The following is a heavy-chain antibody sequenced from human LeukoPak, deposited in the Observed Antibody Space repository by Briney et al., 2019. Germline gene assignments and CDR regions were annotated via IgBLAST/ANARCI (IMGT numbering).Heavy chain of an antibody. CDR1: GFTFSNYG. V-gene: IGHV3-33*01. CDR2: IWYDGSNK. D-gene: IGHD4-17*01. CDR3: ARDLGMTTVTTFDY. Sequence: GGSLRLSCAASGFTFSNYGMHWVRQAPGKGLEWVAVIWYDGSNKYYADSVKGRFTISRDNSKNTLYLQMNSLRAEDTAVYYCARDLGMTTVTTFDYWGQGTLVTVSS. J-gene: IGHJ4*02.